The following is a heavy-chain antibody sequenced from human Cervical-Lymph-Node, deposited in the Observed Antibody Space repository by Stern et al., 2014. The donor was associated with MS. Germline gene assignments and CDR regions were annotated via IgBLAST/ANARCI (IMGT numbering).Heavy chain of an antibody. J-gene: IGHJ4*02. CDR3: ATDYASSTS. Sequence: EVQLVESGGDLVQPGGSLRLSCAASGFTFSTYSMNWVRQAPGKVLQWLSYSSSSGGSIYYADSVKGRFTISRDNAKNSLYLQMNSLRAEDTAVYYCATDYASSTSWGQGTLVTVSS. CDR1: GFTFSTYS. V-gene: IGHV3-48*01. CDR2: SSSSGGSI. D-gene: IGHD4/OR15-4a*01.